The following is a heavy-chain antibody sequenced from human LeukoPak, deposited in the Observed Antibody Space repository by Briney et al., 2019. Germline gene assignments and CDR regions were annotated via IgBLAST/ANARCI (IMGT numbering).Heavy chain of an antibody. Sequence: SETLSLTCAVSGGSISSSDWWSWVRQPPGMGLEWIGESYHDGSTNYNPSLKNRVTISVDTSKNQFSLKLRSVTAADTAVYYCARTTEGYCRGRSCYSYYYYMDVWGKGTTVTVSS. CDR2: SYHDGST. CDR1: GGSISSSDW. J-gene: IGHJ6*03. D-gene: IGHD2-15*01. CDR3: ARTTEGYCRGRSCYSYYYYMDV. V-gene: IGHV4-4*02.